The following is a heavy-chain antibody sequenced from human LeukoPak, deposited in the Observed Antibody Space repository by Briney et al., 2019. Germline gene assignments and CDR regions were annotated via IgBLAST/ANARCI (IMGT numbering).Heavy chain of an antibody. V-gene: IGHV1-46*01. D-gene: IGHD4-23*01. J-gene: IGHJ6*03. CDR3: ARSVVTRASYYYYMDV. Sequence: ASVKVSCKASGYTFTNYYMHWVRQAPGQGLEWMGIINPSGGSTSYAQKFQGRVTMTRDTSTSTVYMELSSLRSEDTAVYYCARSVVTRASYYYYMDVWGKGTTVTISS. CDR1: GYTFTNYY. CDR2: INPSGGST.